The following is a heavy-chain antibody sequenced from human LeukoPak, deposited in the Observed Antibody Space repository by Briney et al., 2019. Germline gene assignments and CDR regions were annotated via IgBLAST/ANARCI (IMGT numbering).Heavy chain of an antibody. CDR1: GFTFSSYS. V-gene: IGHV3-48*01. Sequence: GGSLRLSCAASGFTFSSYSMNGVRQAPGKGREGVSYISSSSSTIYYADSVKGRFTISRDNAKNSLYLQMNSLRAEDTAVYSCARVPWFGEPNSGGDSGYWGQGTLVTVS. CDR3: ARVPWFGEPNSGGDSGY. CDR2: ISSSSSTI. D-gene: IGHD3-10*01. J-gene: IGHJ4*02.